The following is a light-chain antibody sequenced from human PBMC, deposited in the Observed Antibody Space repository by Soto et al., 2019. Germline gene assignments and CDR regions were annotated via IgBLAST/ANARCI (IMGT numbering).Light chain of an antibody. CDR3: QKYNSAPQT. Sequence: DIQMTQSPSSLSASVLNIVISTFLASQGISSYLAWYQQKPGKVPKLLIYAASTLQSGVPSRFSGSGSGTDFTLTISSLQPEDVATYYCQKYNSAPQTFGQGTKVDIK. V-gene: IGKV1-27*01. J-gene: IGKJ1*01. CDR2: AAS. CDR1: QGISSY.